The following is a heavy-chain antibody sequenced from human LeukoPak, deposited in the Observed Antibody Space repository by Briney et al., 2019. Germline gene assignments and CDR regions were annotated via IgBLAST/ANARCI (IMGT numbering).Heavy chain of an antibody. D-gene: IGHD2-15*01. CDR3: ARVEVVVVAAIKYDAFDI. CDR2: FYYSGST. CDR1: GGSISRGGYS. J-gene: IGHJ3*02. V-gene: IGHV4-30-4*07. Sequence: PSETLSLTCAVSGGSISRGGYSWSWIRQPPGKGLEWIGYFYYSGSTYYNPSLKSRVTISVDTSKNQLSLKLSSVTAADTAVYYCARVEVVVVAAIKYDAFDIWGQGTMVTVSS.